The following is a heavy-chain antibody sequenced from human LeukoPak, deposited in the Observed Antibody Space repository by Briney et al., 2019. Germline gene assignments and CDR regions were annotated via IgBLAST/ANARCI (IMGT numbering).Heavy chain of an antibody. CDR2: ISAYNGNT. V-gene: IGHV1-18*01. Sequence: ASVKVSCKASGYTFTSYGISWVRQAPGQGLEWMGWISAYNGNTNYAQKLQGRVTMTTDTSTSTAYMELRSLRSDDTAVYYCASTTRDDILTGYPDWFDPWGQGTLVTVSS. CDR1: GYTFTSYG. J-gene: IGHJ5*02. CDR3: ASTTRDDILTGYPDWFDP. D-gene: IGHD3-9*01.